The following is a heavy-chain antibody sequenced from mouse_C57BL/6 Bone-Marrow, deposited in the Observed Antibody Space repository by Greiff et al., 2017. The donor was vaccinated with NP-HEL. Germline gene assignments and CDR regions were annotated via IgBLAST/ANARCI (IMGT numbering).Heavy chain of an antibody. D-gene: IGHD2-4*01. CDR3: ARRAYYDYPYYAMDY. CDR1: GFTFSDYY. CDR2: ISNGGGST. Sequence: DVMLVESGGGLVQPGGSLKLSCAASGFTFSDYYMYWVRQTPEKRLEWVAYISNGGGSTYYPDTVKGRFTISRDNAKNTLYLQMSRLKSEDTAMYYCARRAYYDYPYYAMDYWGQGTSVTVSS. V-gene: IGHV5-12*01. J-gene: IGHJ4*01.